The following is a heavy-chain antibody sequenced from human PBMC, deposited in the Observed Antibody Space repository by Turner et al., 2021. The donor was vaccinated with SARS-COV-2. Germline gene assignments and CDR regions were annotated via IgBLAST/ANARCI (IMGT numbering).Heavy chain of an antibody. CDR3: ARDSQWEPLDY. D-gene: IGHD1-26*01. J-gene: IGHJ4*02. CDR1: GGTFSSYA. V-gene: IGHV1-69*01. CDR2: IIPIFGTP. Sequence: QVQLVQSGAAVKKPASSVKVPCKASGGTFSSYAITWVRQAHGQGLEWRGGIIPIFGTPNYAQKFQGRVTITADESTSTAYMELSSLRSEDTAVYYCARDSQWEPLDYCGQGTLVTVSS.